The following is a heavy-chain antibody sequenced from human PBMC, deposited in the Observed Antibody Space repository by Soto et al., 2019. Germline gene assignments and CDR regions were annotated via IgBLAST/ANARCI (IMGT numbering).Heavy chain of an antibody. J-gene: IGHJ6*02. CDR2: LSYDGSNK. V-gene: IGHV3-30*18. CDR1: GFTSSTNG. D-gene: IGHD5-18*01. CDR3: AKDFTFGYCYPALRQYYYYGMDV. Sequence: PGGSLRLSFAASGFTSSTNGMHWVRQAPGKGREWVAVLSYDGSNKYYADSVKGRFTISRDNSKNTLYLQMKSLRAEDTAVYYCAKDFTFGYCYPALRQYYYYGMDVWGQGTTVTVSS.